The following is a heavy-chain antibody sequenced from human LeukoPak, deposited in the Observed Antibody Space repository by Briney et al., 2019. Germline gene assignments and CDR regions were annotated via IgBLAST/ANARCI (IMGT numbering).Heavy chain of an antibody. V-gene: IGHV1-2*02. D-gene: IGHD6-6*01. CDR3: ARVGRAFTARSSFFDY. CDR2: INPNSGGT. CDR1: GYTFSGYY. J-gene: IGHJ4*02. Sequence: ASVKVSCRASGYTFSGYYMHWVRQAPGQGLEWMGWINPNSGGTNYAQKFQGRVTMTRDTSISTAYMELIRLRSADTAVYYCARVGRAFTARSSFFDYWGQGTLVTVSS.